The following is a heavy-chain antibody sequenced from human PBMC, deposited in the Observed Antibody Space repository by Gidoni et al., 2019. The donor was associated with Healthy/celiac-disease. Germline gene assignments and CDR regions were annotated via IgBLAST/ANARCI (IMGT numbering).Heavy chain of an antibody. CDR2: ISSSSSYI. Sequence: EVQLVESGGSLVKPGGSLRLSCAASGFTFSSYSMNWVRQAPGKGLEWVSSISSSSSYIYYADAVKGRFTISRDNAKNSLYLQMNSLRAEDTAVYYCARDLSVDIVVVPADYWGQGTLVTVSS. V-gene: IGHV3-21*01. J-gene: IGHJ4*02. CDR3: ARDLSVDIVVVPADY. D-gene: IGHD2-2*01. CDR1: GFTFSSYS.